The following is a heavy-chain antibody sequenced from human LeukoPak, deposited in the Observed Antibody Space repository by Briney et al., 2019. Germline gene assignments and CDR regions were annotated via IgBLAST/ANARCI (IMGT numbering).Heavy chain of an antibody. CDR3: ARESYGSGHCAAFGI. J-gene: IGHJ3*02. V-gene: IGHV3-30*03. Sequence: GGSLRLSCAASGFTFSNSVMHWVRQAPGKGLEWVAGISDDGSSEHYADSVKGRFTISGDNSDNTLYVQMNSLRVADTAVYYCARESYGSGHCAAFGIWGQGTLVTVSS. D-gene: IGHD3-16*01. CDR2: ISDDGSSE. CDR1: GFTFSNSV.